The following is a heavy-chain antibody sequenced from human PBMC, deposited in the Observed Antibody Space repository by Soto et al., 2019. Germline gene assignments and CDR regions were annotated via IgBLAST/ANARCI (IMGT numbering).Heavy chain of an antibody. J-gene: IGHJ5*02. CDR1: GGSISGYY. CDR2: INHSGST. D-gene: IGHD2-15*01. Sequence: PSETLSLTCTVSGGSISGYYWSWIRQPPGKGLEWIGEINHSGSTNYNPSLKSRVTISVDTSKNQFSLKLSSVTAADTAVYYCARRPGPLYCSGGSCYNSWFDPWGQGTLVTVSS. CDR3: ARRPGPLYCSGGSCYNSWFDP. V-gene: IGHV4-34*01.